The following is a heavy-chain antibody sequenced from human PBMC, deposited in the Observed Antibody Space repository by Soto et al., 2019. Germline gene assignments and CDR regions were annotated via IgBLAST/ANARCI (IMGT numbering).Heavy chain of an antibody. CDR1: GASISTGGYS. V-gene: IGHV4-30-2*01. CDR2: IDESGRT. Sequence: PSETLSLTCIVSGASISTGGYSWSWIRQPPGKGPEWIGYIDESGRTYYKPSLKSRASISMDKSRNQFSVRLTSVTAADTAVYFCARGDRYSGSFSDYFDPWGQGTLVTVSS. J-gene: IGHJ5*02. CDR3: ARGDRYSGSFSDYFDP. D-gene: IGHD1-26*01.